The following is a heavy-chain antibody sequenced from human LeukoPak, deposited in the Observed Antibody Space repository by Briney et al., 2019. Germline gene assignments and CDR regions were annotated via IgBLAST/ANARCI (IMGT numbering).Heavy chain of an antibody. CDR1: GFTFSSYA. J-gene: IGHJ5*02. D-gene: IGHD5-12*01. CDR3: AKDAGSLVAPLRLRWFDP. CDR2: ISGSGGST. Sequence: PGGSLRLSCAASGFTFSSYAMSWVRQAPGKGLEWVSAISGSGGSTYYADSVKGRFTISRDNSKNTLYLQMNSLRAEDTAVYYCAKDAGSLVAPLRLRWFDPWGQGTLVTVSS. V-gene: IGHV3-23*01.